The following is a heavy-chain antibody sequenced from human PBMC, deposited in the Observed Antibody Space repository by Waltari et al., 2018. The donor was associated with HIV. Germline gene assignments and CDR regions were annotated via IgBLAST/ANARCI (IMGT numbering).Heavy chain of an antibody. J-gene: IGHJ5*02. CDR1: GGSISTSSYY. Sequence: QVHLQESGPGLVKPSETLSLTCTVSGGSISTSSYYWGWIRRPPGKGLEWIGSIYDSVTSYCNPSLKRRVTMSLDTSRNQFSRRLNSVTAADTAVYYCASDDREYCNDSSCWSFDPWGPGTLVTVSS. CDR3: ASDDREYCNDSSCWSFDP. D-gene: IGHD3-22*01. V-gene: IGHV4-39*01. CDR2: IYDSVTS.